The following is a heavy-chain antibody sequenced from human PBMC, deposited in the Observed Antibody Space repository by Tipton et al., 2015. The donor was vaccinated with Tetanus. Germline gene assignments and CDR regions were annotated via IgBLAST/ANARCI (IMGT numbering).Heavy chain of an antibody. V-gene: IGHV4-30-2*01. CDR2: IYESGTT. D-gene: IGHD3-22*01. CDR3: ARAVRFYYDSSTYYQYYFDS. CDR1: RGSVRSGDYS. Sequence: TLSLTCSVSRGSVRSGDYSWNWIRQPPGKGLEWIGYIYESGTTHYNPSLKSRVTLSLDMSKNHVSLNLTSVTAADTAVYYCARAVRFYYDSSTYYQYYFDSWGQGTLVTVSS. J-gene: IGHJ4*02.